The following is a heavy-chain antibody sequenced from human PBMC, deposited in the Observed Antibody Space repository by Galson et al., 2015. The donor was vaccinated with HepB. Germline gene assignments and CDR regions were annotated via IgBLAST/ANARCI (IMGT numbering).Heavy chain of an antibody. CDR3: ARPQAGSRVGYYYYGMDV. J-gene: IGHJ6*02. CDR1: GYTFTSYG. Sequence: SVKVSCKASGYTFTSYGISWVRQAPGQGLEWMGWISAYNGNTNYAQKLQGRVTMTTDTSTSTAYMELRSLRSDDTAVYYCARPQAGSRVGYYYYGMDVWGQGTTVTVSS. V-gene: IGHV1-18*01. CDR2: ISAYNGNT. D-gene: IGHD1-26*01.